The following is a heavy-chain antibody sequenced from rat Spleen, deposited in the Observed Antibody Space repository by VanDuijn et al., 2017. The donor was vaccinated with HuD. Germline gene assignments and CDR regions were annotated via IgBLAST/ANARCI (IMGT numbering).Heavy chain of an antibody. CDR3: ATQHYYDGYYRDS. Sequence: QVQLKESGPGLVQPSQTLSLTCTVSGFSLSSYGVIWVRQPPGKSLVWMGTIWAGGGINYNSAVQSRLSISRDTSKSQVFLKMNSLQPEDTAMYFCATQHYYDGYYRDSWGQGVMVTVSS. J-gene: IGHJ2*01. CDR2: IWAGGGI. CDR1: GFSLSSYG. V-gene: IGHV2-13*01. D-gene: IGHD1-12*03.